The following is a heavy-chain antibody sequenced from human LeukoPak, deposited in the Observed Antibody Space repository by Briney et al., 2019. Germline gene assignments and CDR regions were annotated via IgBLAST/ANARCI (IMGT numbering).Heavy chain of an antibody. Sequence: GGSLRLSCAASGFTFDDYAMHWVRQAPGKGLEWVSGISGSGGSTYYADSVKGRFTISRDNSKNTLYLQMNSLRAEDTAVYYCAKAQLLLNAFDIWGQGTMVTVSS. CDR1: GFTFDDYA. V-gene: IGHV3-23*01. D-gene: IGHD5-24*01. CDR3: AKAQLLLNAFDI. J-gene: IGHJ3*02. CDR2: ISGSGGST.